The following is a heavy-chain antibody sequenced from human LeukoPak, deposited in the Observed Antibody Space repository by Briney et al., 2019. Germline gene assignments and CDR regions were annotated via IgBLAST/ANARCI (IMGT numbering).Heavy chain of an antibody. CDR2: ICTSGST. Sequence: SETLSLTCTGSGGSISSYYWSWIRQPAGKGLEWIGRICTSGSTNYNPSLKSRVTMSVDTSKNQFSLKLSSVTAADTAVYYCARDMDYDSSGYYSYDAFAIWRQGTMVTVSS. V-gene: IGHV4-4*07. CDR1: GGSISSYY. CDR3: ARDMDYDSSGYYSYDAFAI. D-gene: IGHD3-22*01. J-gene: IGHJ3*02.